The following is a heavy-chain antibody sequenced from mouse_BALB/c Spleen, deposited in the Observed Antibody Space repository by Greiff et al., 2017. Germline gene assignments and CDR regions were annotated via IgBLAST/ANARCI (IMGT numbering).Heavy chain of an antibody. D-gene: IGHD1-2*01. CDR2: ISNLAYSI. CDR3: ARAITTATKYFDV. J-gene: IGHJ1*01. CDR1: GFTFSDYG. V-gene: IGHV5-15*02. Sequence: EVQVVESGGGLVQPGGSRKLSCAASGFTFSDYGMAWVRQAPGKGPEWVAFISNLAYSIYYADTVTGRFTISRENAKNTLYLEMSSLRSEDTAMYYCARAITTATKYFDVWGAGTTVTVSS.